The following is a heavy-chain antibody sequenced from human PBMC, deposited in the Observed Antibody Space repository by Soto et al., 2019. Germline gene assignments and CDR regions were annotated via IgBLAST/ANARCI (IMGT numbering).Heavy chain of an antibody. Sequence: EVQLVESGGGLVKPGGSLRLSCAASGFTFSNAWMSWVRQAPGKGLEWVGRIKSKTDGGTTDYAAPVKGRFTISRDDSQNTLYLQMNSLKTEDTAVYYCTTAPVGVIEYYYYMDVWGRGTTVTVSS. V-gene: IGHV3-15*01. CDR3: TTAPVGVIEYYYYMDV. CDR2: IKSKTDGGTT. CDR1: GFTFSNAW. D-gene: IGHD3-22*01. J-gene: IGHJ6*03.